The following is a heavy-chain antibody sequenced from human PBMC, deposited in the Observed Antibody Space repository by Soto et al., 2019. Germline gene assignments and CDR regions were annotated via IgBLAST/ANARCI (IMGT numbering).Heavy chain of an antibody. Sequence: QVQLVESGGGVVQPGRSLRLSCAASGFTFSSYAMHWVRQAPGKGLEWVAVISYDGRNKYYAYYVKGRFTISRDNSKNTLCLQMNNRRAEDTAVYYWARDRGELHPSRYFQHWGQCTLVTVSS. CDR2: ISYDGRNK. CDR1: GFTFSSYA. V-gene: IGHV3-30*04. D-gene: IGHD1-26*01. J-gene: IGHJ1*01. CDR3: ARDRGELHPSRYFQH.